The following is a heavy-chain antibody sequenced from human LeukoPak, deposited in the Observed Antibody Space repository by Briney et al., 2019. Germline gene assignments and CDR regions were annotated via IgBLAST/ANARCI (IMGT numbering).Heavy chain of an antibody. V-gene: IGHV1-69*05. CDR1: GGTFSSYA. D-gene: IGHD1-7*01. CDR3: ARLITGTTYYFDY. Sequence: SVTVSCKASGGTFSSYAISWVRQAPGQGLEWMGGIIPIFGTANYAQKFQGRVTITTEESTSTAYMELSSLRSEDTAVYYCARLITGTTYYFDYWGQGTLVTVSS. CDR2: IIPIFGTA. J-gene: IGHJ4*02.